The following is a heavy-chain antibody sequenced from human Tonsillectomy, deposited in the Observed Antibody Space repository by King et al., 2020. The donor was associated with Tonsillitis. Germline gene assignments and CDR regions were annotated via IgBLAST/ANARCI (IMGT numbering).Heavy chain of an antibody. CDR3: AKDTGYDLSHWYFDL. CDR2: ISWNSGSI. D-gene: IGHD5-12*01. J-gene: IGHJ2*01. CDR1: GFIFDDYA. Sequence: VQLVESGGGLVQPGRSLRLSCAASGFIFDDYAMHWVRQAPGKGLEWVSGISWNSGSIGYADSVKGRFTISRDNAKNSLFLQMNSLRVEDTAMYYCAKDTGYDLSHWYFDLWGRGTLVTVSS. V-gene: IGHV3-9*01.